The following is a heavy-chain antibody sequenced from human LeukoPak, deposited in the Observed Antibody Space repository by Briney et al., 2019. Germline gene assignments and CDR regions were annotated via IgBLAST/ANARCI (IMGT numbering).Heavy chain of an antibody. D-gene: IGHD6-13*01. V-gene: IGHV3-48*03. CDR1: GSTFSSYD. CDR2: ISDSGSTK. Sequence: GGSLRLSCAASGSTFSSYDFSNYAMSLVRQAPGKGLEWVSYISDSGSTKYYADSVKGRFTIFRDNAKNSLFLQMNSLRAEDSAVYYCARAAGRYDYWGQGTLVTASS. J-gene: IGHJ4*02. CDR3: ARAAGRYDY.